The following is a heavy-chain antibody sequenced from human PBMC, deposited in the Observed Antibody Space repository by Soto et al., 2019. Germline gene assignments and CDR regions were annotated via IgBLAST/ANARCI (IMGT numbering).Heavy chain of an antibody. CDR2: IIPIFGTA. J-gene: IGHJ6*02. D-gene: IGHD1-1*01. V-gene: IGHV1-69*13. CDR3: VGNEGPSTAPIYYGMDV. CDR1: GGTFSSYA. Sequence: GASVKVSCKASGGTFSSYAISWVRQAPGQGLEWMGGIIPIFGTANYAQKFQGRVTITADESTSTAYMELSSLGSEDTAVYYCVGNEGPSTAPIYYGMDVWGQGTTVTVSS.